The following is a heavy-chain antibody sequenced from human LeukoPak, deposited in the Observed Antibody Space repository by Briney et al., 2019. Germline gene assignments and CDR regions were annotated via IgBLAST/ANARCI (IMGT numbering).Heavy chain of an antibody. J-gene: IGHJ4*02. Sequence: ASVKVPCKVSGYTLTELSMHWVRQAPGKGLEWMGGFDPEDGETIYAQKFQGRVTMTEDTSTDTAYMELSSLRSEDTAVYYCATDLGFGELSVSDYWGQGTLVTVSS. D-gene: IGHD3-10*01. CDR3: ATDLGFGELSVSDY. CDR1: GYTLTELS. CDR2: FDPEDGET. V-gene: IGHV1-24*01.